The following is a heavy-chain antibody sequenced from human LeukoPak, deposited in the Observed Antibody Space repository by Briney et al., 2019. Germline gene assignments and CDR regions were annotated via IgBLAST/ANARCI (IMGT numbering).Heavy chain of an antibody. D-gene: IGHD1-26*01. CDR2: ISSSSSYI. CDR1: GFTFSSYS. J-gene: IGHJ3*02. V-gene: IGHV3-21*01. Sequence: PGGSLRLSCAASGFTFSSYSMNWVRQAPGKGLEWVSSISSSSSYIYYADSVKGRFTISRDNAKSSLYLQMNSLRAEDTAVYYCARRDSGGATPGAFDIWGQGTMVTVSS. CDR3: ARRDSGGATPGAFDI.